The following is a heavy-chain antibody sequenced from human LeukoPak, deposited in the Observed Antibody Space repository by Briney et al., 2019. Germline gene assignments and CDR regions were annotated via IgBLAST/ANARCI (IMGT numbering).Heavy chain of an antibody. Sequence: GGSLRLSCAASGFTFSSYAISWVRQAPGKGLEWVSAISGSGGSTYYADSVRGRFTISRDNSKNTLYLQMNSLRAEDTAVYYCAKGRIANNWFDPWGQGTLVTVSS. CDR2: ISGSGGST. CDR1: GFTFSSYA. J-gene: IGHJ5*02. V-gene: IGHV3-23*01. D-gene: IGHD6-13*01. CDR3: AKGRIANNWFDP.